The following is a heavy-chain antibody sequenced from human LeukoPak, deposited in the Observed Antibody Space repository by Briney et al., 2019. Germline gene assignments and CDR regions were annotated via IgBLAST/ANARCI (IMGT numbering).Heavy chain of an antibody. D-gene: IGHD3-10*01. CDR2: ISYDGSNK. CDR1: GFTFSSYG. Sequence: GGSLRLSCAASGFTFSSYGMHWVRQAPGKGLEWVAVISYDGSNKYYADSVKGRFTISRDNSKNTLYLQMNSLRAEDTAVYYCAKDNLMVRGVVKSFYYYYGMDVWGQGTTVTVSS. J-gene: IGHJ6*02. CDR3: AKDNLMVRGVVKSFYYYYGMDV. V-gene: IGHV3-30*18.